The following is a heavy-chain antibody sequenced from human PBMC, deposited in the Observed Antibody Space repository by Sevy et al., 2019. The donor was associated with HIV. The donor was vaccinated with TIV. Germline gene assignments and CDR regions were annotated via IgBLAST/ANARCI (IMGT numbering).Heavy chain of an antibody. V-gene: IGHV3-23*01. CDR2: ISGSADAT. D-gene: IGHD5-18*01. CDR1: GFTFSNYV. J-gene: IGHJ4*02. CDR3: VKEGSQYSYSDY. Sequence: GGSLRLSCAASGFTFSNYVMSWVRQTPGKGLEWVSAISGSADATYYTDSVKGRFTISRDNSKNTVYLQMNSLRAEDTAVYYCVKEGSQYSYSDYWGQGTLVTVSS.